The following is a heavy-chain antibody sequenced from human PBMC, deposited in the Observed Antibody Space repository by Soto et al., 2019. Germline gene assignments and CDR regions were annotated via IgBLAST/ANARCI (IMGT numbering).Heavy chain of an antibody. CDR3: ASHQVVRVVILTYGAY. J-gene: IGHJ1*01. CDR1: GGSISSSSYY. Sequence: QLQLQESGPGLVKPSETLSLTCTVSGGSISSSSYYWGWIRQPPGKGLEWIGSSYYSGSPYYNPSLQTLVTISVDTPPSQVPLQLASATAADTAAYSCASHQVVRVVILTYGAYWGHGTLVTVSS. CDR2: SYYSGSP. D-gene: IGHD3-10*01. V-gene: IGHV4-39*01.